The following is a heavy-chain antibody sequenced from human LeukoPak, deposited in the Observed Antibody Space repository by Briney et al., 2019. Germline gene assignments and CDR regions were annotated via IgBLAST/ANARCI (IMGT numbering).Heavy chain of an antibody. J-gene: IGHJ6*02. V-gene: IGHV1-8*01. Sequence: ASVKVSCKASGYTFTSYDINWVRQATGQGLEWMGWMNPNSGNTGYAQKFQGRVTMTRNTSISTAYMELSSLRSEDTAVYYCASRYYYDSSGYLYYYGMDVLGQGTTVTVSS. CDR1: GYTFTSYD. D-gene: IGHD3-22*01. CDR3: ASRYYYDSSGYLYYYGMDV. CDR2: MNPNSGNT.